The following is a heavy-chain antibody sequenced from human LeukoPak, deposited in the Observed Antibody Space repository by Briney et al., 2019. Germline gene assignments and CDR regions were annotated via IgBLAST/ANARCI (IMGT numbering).Heavy chain of an antibody. D-gene: IGHD2-15*01. CDR2: IYYSGST. V-gene: IGHV4-39*01. CDR3: ARHFYIGPFDY. CDR1: GGSISSSSYY. Sequence: SETLSLTCTVSGGSISSSSYYWGWIRQPPGKGLEWIGSIYYSGSTYYNPSLKSRVTISVDTSKNQFSLKLSSVTAADTAVYYCARHFYIGPFDYWGQGTLVTVSS. J-gene: IGHJ4*02.